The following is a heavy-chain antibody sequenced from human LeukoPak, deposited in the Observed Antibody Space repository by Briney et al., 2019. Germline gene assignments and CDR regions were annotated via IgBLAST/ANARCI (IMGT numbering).Heavy chain of an antibody. J-gene: IGHJ4*02. CDR1: GYTFTSYA. Sequence: GSVKVSCKASGYTFTSYAMDWVRQAPGQRRGWMGWINAGNGNTKYSQKFQGRVTITRDTSASTAYMELSSLRSEDTAVYYCARRGNYYDSRGLVYWGQGTLVTVSS. CDR3: ARRGNYYDSRGLVY. CDR2: INAGNGNT. D-gene: IGHD3-22*01. V-gene: IGHV1-3*01.